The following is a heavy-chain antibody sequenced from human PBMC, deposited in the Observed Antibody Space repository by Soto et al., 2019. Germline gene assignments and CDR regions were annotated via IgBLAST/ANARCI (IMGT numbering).Heavy chain of an antibody. CDR3: ARDTGPNGYNYYYFGMDV. CDR2: ISYDGSDK. CDR1: GFTFSNYA. Sequence: QVHLVESGGGVVQPGRSLRLTCAASGFTFSNYAMHWVRQPPGKGLVWVAVISYDGSDKYNANSVKGRFTISRVNTKNTLYLQNNSLRAEDTAVYYCARDTGPNGYNYYYFGMDVWGQGITVTVSS. V-gene: IGHV3-30-3*01. J-gene: IGHJ6*02. D-gene: IGHD1-1*01.